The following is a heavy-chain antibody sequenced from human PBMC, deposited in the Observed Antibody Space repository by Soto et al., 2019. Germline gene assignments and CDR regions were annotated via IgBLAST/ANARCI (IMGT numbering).Heavy chain of an antibody. Sequence: QVHLVQSGAEVKKPGASVKVSCKGSGYIFTTYGITWVRQAPGQGLEWMGWISAHNGNTNYAQKLQGRVTVTRDTPTSTAYMELRNLRSDDTAVYYCARGRHGDYWGQGALVTVSS. CDR1: GYIFTTYG. V-gene: IGHV1-18*01. J-gene: IGHJ4*02. CDR2: ISAHNGNT. CDR3: ARGRHGDY.